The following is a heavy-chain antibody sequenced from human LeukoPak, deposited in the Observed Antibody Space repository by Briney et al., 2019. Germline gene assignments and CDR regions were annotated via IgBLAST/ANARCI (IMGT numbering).Heavy chain of an antibody. J-gene: IGHJ5*02. CDR2: VYYRGNT. D-gene: IGHD2-8*01. CDR3: ARASFQYDSWFDP. V-gene: IGHV4-39*07. Sequence: SETLSLTCTLSGDSFSGSSAYYWDWIRQPPGKGLEWIGSVYYRGNTYYNPSLRSRVTMSMDTSKNQFSMKLNSVTAADTAIYYCARASFQYDSWFDPWGQGTLVTVSS. CDR1: GDSFSGSSAYY.